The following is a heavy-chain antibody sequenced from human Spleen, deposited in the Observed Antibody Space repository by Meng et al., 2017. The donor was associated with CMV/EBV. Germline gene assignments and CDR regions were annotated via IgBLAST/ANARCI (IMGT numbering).Heavy chain of an antibody. CDR3: AREVFSRLYGSGSDALDI. J-gene: IGHJ3*02. Sequence: ASVKVSCKASGYTFTSYYMHWVRQAPGQGLEWMGIINPSGGSTSYAQKFQGRVTMTRDTSTSTVYMELSSLRSEDTAVYYCAREVFSRLYGSGSDALDIWGQGTMVTVSS. CDR2: INPSGGST. CDR1: GYTFTSYY. D-gene: IGHD3-10*01. V-gene: IGHV1-46*01.